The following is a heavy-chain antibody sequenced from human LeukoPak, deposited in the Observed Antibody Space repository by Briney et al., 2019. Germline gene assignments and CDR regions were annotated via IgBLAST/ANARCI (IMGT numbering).Heavy chain of an antibody. D-gene: IGHD3-3*01. CDR1: GYTFTSYG. CDR2: INAGNGNT. CDR3: AREGVLRFLEWLAPRYYYYMDV. Sequence: ASVKVSCKASGYTFTSYGISWVRQAPGQGLEWMGWINAGNGNTKYSQKFQGRVTITRDTSASTAYMELSSLRSEDTAVYYCAREGVLRFLEWLAPRYYYYMDVWGKGTMVTVSS. V-gene: IGHV1-18*01. J-gene: IGHJ6*03.